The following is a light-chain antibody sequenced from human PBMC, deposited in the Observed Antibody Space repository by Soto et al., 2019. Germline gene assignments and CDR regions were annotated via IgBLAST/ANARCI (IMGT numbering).Light chain of an antibody. V-gene: IGLV2-14*01. CDR1: SSDVGGYNY. CDR2: EVS. CDR3: SSFAGANIWV. J-gene: IGLJ3*02. Sequence: QSALTQPASVSGSPGQSITISCTGTSSDVGGYNYVSWYQQHPGKAPKLMIYEVSNRPSGVSFRFSGSKSGNTASLTISGLQAEDEADYYCSSFAGANIWVFGGGTKLTVL.